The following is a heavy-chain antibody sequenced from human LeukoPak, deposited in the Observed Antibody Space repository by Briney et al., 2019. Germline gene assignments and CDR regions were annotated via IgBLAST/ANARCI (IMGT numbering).Heavy chain of an antibody. Sequence: PSETLSLTCAVYGGSFSGYYWSWIRQPPGKGLEWIGEINHSGSTNYNPSLKSRVTISVDTSKNQFPLKLSSVTAADTAVYYCARVVVPAAVTASNWFDPWGQGTLVTVSS. D-gene: IGHD2-2*01. CDR1: GGSFSGYY. V-gene: IGHV4-34*01. CDR2: INHSGST. CDR3: ARVVVPAAVTASNWFDP. J-gene: IGHJ5*02.